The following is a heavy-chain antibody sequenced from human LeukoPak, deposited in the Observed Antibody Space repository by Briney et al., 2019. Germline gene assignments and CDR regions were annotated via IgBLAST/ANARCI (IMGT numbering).Heavy chain of an antibody. CDR2: IKSDGSST. CDR1: GFTFSRYW. Sequence: GGSLRLSCAASGFTFSRYWMHWVRQAPGKGLVWVSCIKSDGSSTSTADSAKGRFTISRDNAKNTVYLQMNSLRAEDTAVYYCIRDNRSYNFDYWGQGTLVTVSS. J-gene: IGHJ4*02. D-gene: IGHD1-26*01. CDR3: IRDNRSYNFDY. V-gene: IGHV3-74*01.